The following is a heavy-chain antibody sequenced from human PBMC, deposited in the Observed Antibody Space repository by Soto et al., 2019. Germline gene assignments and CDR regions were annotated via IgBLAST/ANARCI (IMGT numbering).Heavy chain of an antibody. V-gene: IGHV6-1*01. CDR1: GDSVSSNGAC. J-gene: IGHJ6*02. CDR3: ARVHCSAGTCLDGLDF. CDR2: IYYRSKWFH. D-gene: IGHD2-15*01. Sequence: PLQTLSLTCVISGDSVSSNGACWNWIRQSPSRGLQWLGRIYYRSKWFHDYAASVESRMAINPDTSRNQFSLQLNYVTPEDTAVYYCARVHCSAGTCLDGLDFWGQGTTVTVS.